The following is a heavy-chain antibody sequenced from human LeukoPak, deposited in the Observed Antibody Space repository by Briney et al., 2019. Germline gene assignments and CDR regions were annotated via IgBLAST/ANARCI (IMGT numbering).Heavy chain of an antibody. Sequence: PGRSLRLSCAASGFTFSSYSMNWVRQAPGKGLEWVSSISSSSSYIYYADSVKGRFTISRDNAKNSLYLQMNSLRAEDTAVYYCARNWNDVFDIWGQGTMVTVSS. CDR2: ISSSSSYI. J-gene: IGHJ3*02. CDR3: ARNWNDVFDI. V-gene: IGHV3-21*01. D-gene: IGHD1-1*01. CDR1: GFTFSSYS.